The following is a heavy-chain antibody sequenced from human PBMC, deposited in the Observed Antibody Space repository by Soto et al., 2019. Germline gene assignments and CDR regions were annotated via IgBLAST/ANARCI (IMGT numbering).Heavy chain of an antibody. CDR3: AKENIAASAFDS. Sequence: SLRLSCAASGFTFDVYVMHWVRQAPGKGLEWVSGISWNSGTIAYADSVKGRFTISRDNAKNSLYLQMNSLRAEDTALYYCAKENIAASAFDSWGQGTLVTVSS. V-gene: IGHV3-9*01. CDR2: ISWNSGTI. J-gene: IGHJ4*02. CDR1: GFTFDVYV. D-gene: IGHD6-13*01.